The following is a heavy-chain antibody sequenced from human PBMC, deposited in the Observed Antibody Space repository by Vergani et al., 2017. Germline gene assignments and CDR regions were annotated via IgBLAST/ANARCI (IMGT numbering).Heavy chain of an antibody. V-gene: IGHV4-30-2*01. CDR1: GDSITNGGFS. J-gene: IGHJ6*03. D-gene: IGHD3-16*02. Sequence: QLQLQESGSGLVKPSQTLSLTCAVSGDSITNGGFSWNWLRQPPGKGPEWIGYIFPSGNSDYNPSLQNRVSISLDKSKNQFSLWVNSVTAADTAVYFCARASLGALVGYYYYMDVWGKGKTVVVSS. CDR2: IFPSGNS. CDR3: ARASLGALVGYYYYMDV.